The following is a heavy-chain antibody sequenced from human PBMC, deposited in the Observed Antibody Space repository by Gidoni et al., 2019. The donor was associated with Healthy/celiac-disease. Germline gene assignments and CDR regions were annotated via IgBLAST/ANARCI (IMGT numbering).Heavy chain of an antibody. Sequence: VQVVESGGGLVKPGGSPGLSCAAPGFNFCEYYMSLIRQAPGNGLECVAYISSSGSTIYYADSVNGRFTISRDNAKNSLYLQMNSLIAVDTAVYYCARGTSYYGGNLAAFDFWGQGTMVTVSS. CDR2: ISSSGSTI. D-gene: IGHD4-17*01. CDR1: GFNFCEYY. CDR3: ARGTSYYGGNLAAFDF. J-gene: IGHJ3*01. V-gene: IGHV3-11*01.